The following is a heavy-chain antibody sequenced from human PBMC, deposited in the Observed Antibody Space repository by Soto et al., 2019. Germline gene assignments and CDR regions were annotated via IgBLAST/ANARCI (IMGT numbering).Heavy chain of an antibody. D-gene: IGHD2-21*02. V-gene: IGHV4-59*01. J-gene: IGHJ4*02. Sequence: SSETLSLTCTVSGGSISSYYWSWIRQPPGKGLEWIGYIYYSGSTNYNPSLKSRVTISVDTSKNQFSLKLSSVTAADTAVYYCASDSCGGDCYLNYWGQGTLVTVSS. CDR3: ASDSCGGDCYLNY. CDR1: GGSISSYY. CDR2: IYYSGST.